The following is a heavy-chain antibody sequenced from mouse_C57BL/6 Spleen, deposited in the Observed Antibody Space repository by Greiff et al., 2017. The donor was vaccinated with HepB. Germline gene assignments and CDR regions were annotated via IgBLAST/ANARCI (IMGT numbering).Heavy chain of an antibody. CDR2: IDPENGDT. Sequence: VQLQQSGAELVRPGASVKLSCTASGFNIKDDYMHWVKQRPEQGLEWIGWIDPENGDTEYASKFQGKATITADTSSNTAYLQLSSLTSEDTAVYYCTTGSNTHFDYWGQGTTLTVSS. J-gene: IGHJ2*01. D-gene: IGHD2-5*01. V-gene: IGHV14-4*01. CDR3: TTGSNTHFDY. CDR1: GFNIKDDY.